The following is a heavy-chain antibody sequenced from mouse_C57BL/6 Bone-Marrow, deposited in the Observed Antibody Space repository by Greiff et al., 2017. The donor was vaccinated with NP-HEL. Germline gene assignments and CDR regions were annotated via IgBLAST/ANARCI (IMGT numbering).Heavy chain of an antibody. Sequence: EVKLQESGPELVKPGASVKIPCKASGYTFTDYNMDWVKQSHGKSLEWIGDINPNNGGTIYNQKFKGKATLTVDKSSSTAYMELRSLTSEDTAVYYCARLPNGAGNWYFDVWGTGTTVTVSS. CDR3: ARLPNGAGNWYFDV. D-gene: IGHD4-1*01. J-gene: IGHJ1*03. CDR2: INPNNGGT. CDR1: GYTFTDYN. V-gene: IGHV1-18*01.